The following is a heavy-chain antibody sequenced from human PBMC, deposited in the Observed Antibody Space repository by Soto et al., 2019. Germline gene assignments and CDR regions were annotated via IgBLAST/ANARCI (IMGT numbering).Heavy chain of an antibody. D-gene: IGHD2-21*01. J-gene: IGHJ4*02. Sequence: GGSLRLSCATPGFTFTDYWMNWVRQAPGKGLEWVASIRQDGTERSYVDSVKGRFTISRDNAKNSLYLQLHSLRAEDTAVYYCARDGVMPGLYFDLWGQGTLVTVSS. CDR2: IRQDGTER. CDR1: GFTFTDYW. V-gene: IGHV3-7*01. CDR3: ARDGVMPGLYFDL.